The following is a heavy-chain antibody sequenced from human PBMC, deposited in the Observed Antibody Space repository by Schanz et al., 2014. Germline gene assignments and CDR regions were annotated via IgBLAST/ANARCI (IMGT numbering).Heavy chain of an antibody. CDR2: VNTDGGGK. V-gene: IGHV3-7*01. CDR1: GFTFSSHW. Sequence: DVQLVESGGTLVRPGGSLRLSCAASGFTFSSHWMTWVRQAPGKGLEWVASVNTDGGGKFYVDSVKGRFTIFRDNAKASLYLQMNSLRAEDTAVYYCARCEDYWGQGTLVTVSS. J-gene: IGHJ4*02. CDR3: ARCEDY.